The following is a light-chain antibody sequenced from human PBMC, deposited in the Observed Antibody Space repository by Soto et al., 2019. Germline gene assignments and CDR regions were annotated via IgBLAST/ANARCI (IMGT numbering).Light chain of an antibody. CDR3: AAWDYSLSGHV. J-gene: IGLJ1*01. CDR2: RNN. Sequence: QSVLTQPPSASGTPGQRVTISCSGSSSNIGSNYVYWYQQLPGTAPKLLIYRNNQRPSGVPDRFSGSKSGTSASLAISGLRSEDEADYYCAAWDYSLSGHVFGTGSMVTV. CDR1: SSNIGSNY. V-gene: IGLV1-47*01.